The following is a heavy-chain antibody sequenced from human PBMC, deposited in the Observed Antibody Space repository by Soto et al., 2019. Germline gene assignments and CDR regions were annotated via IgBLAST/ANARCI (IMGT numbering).Heavy chain of an antibody. Sequence: SETLSLTCTVSGGSISSSSYYWGWIRQPPGKGLEWIGSIFYSGSTHYNPSLKSRVTISADTSMNEFSLRLSSVTAADTAVYYCARLNGYCVSTGCHGYYGMDVWGQGTTVTVSS. J-gene: IGHJ6*02. CDR3: ARLNGYCVSTGCHGYYGMDV. D-gene: IGHD2-2*03. CDR1: GGSISSSSYY. V-gene: IGHV4-39*01. CDR2: IFYSGST.